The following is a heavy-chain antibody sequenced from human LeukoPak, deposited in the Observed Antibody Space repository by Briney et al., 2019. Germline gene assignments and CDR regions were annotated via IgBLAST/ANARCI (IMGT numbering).Heavy chain of an antibody. CDR2: IFYSGST. D-gene: IGHD6-13*01. CDR3: ARTTEAHSWRTRYYDYYMDV. Sequence: SESLSLTCTVSGGSLSSYYWSWVRQPPGEGLEWIGYIFYSGSTNYNPYLKSRVTISVDTSKNQFSLKLSSVTAADTAVYYCARTTEAHSWRTRYYDYYMDVWGKGTTVTVSS. J-gene: IGHJ6*03. CDR1: GGSLSSYY. V-gene: IGHV4-59*01.